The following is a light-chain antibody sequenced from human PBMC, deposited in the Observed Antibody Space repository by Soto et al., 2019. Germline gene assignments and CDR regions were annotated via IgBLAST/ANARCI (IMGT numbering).Light chain of an antibody. CDR2: DAS. CDR3: QQYDNLPFT. Sequence: DIQMTQSPSSLSASVGDRVTITCQASQDISNYLNWYQQKPGKAPKLLIYDASSLETGVPSRFSGSGSGTDFTFTISSLQAEDIATYYCQQYDNLPFTFGPGTKVDIK. V-gene: IGKV1-33*01. J-gene: IGKJ3*01. CDR1: QDISNY.